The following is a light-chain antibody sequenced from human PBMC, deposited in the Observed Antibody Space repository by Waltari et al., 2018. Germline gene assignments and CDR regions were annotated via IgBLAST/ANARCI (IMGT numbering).Light chain of an antibody. CDR1: SGSISSTSY. V-gene: IGLV8-61*01. J-gene: IGLJ2*01. CDR3: LMYMGSGIWV. CDR2: KIH. Sequence: QTVVTQEPSLSVSPGGTVTLTCALSSGSISSTSYVSWYRQTPGQAPRTLIYKIHSRSAGVPDRFSGSFLGNKAALTITVAQADDESDYYCLMYMGSGIWVFGGGTKVTVL.